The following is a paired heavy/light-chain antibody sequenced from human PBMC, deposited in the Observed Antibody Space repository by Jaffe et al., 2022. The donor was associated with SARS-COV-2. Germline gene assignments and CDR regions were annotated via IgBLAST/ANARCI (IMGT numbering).Heavy chain of an antibody. CDR3: AKSSEKYYDFWSGYSSGAFDI. J-gene: IGHJ3*02. CDR1: GFTFSSYG. Sequence: QVQLVESGGGVVQPGRSLRLSCAASGFTFSSYGMHWVRQAPGKGLEWVAVISYDGSNKYYADSVKGRFTISRDNSKNTLYLQMNSLRAEDTAVYYCAKSSEKYYDFWSGYSSGAFDIWGQGTMVTVSS. V-gene: IGHV3-30*18. D-gene: IGHD3-3*01. CDR2: ISYDGSNK.
Light chain of an antibody. CDR2: DDS. J-gene: IGLJ2*01. CDR3: QVWDSSSDQGV. V-gene: IGLV3-21*02. Sequence: SYVLTQPPSVSVAPGQTARITCGGNNIGSKSVHWYQQKPGQAPVLVVYDDSDRPSGIPERFSGSNSGNTATLTISRVEAGDEADYYCQVWDSSSDQGVFGGGTKLTVL. CDR1: NIGSKS.